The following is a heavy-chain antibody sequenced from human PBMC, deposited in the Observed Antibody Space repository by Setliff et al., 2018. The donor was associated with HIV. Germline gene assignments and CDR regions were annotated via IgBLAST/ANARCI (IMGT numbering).Heavy chain of an antibody. D-gene: IGHD2-2*01. J-gene: IGHJ6*03. Sequence: GGSLRLSCEASGFTFSSYWMHWVRQAPGKGLVWVSRMNSDGSTINYADSVKGRFTISRDNSNNTLYLQMNSLRAEDTAVYYCAKSGYCGSSTCRNYFYYMDVWGKGTTVTVS. V-gene: IGHV3-74*01. CDR1: GFTFSSYW. CDR3: AKSGYCGSSTCRNYFYYMDV. CDR2: MNSDGSTI.